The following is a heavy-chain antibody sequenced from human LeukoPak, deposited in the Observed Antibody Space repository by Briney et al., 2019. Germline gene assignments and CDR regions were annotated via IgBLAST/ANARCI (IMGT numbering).Heavy chain of an antibody. CDR3: ARMYSSGWYIGAFDV. CDR1: GFSFSNYV. V-gene: IGHV3-30*03. Sequence: PGGSLRLSCAASGFSFSNYVMHWVRQAPGQGLEWVTAVSHDGNIKEYVDSVKGRFTVSRDNSKNTLYLQMNSLRVGDTAIYYCARMYSSGWYIGAFDVWGQGTMVTVSS. CDR2: VSHDGNIK. J-gene: IGHJ3*01. D-gene: IGHD6-19*01.